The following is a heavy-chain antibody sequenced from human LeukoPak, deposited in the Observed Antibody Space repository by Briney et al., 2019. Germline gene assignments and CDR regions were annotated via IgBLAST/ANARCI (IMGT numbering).Heavy chain of an antibody. J-gene: IGHJ4*02. D-gene: IGHD4-17*01. Sequence: SETLSLTCTVSGGYISGYYWSWIWQPAGKGLEWIGRIHASGRTNYNPSLKSRVAMSVDTANNQFSLKLRSMTAADTAVFYCARGTAYGDSTRPFEHWGQGILVTVSP. CDR2: IHASGRT. V-gene: IGHV4-4*07. CDR3: ARGTAYGDSTRPFEH. CDR1: GGYISGYY.